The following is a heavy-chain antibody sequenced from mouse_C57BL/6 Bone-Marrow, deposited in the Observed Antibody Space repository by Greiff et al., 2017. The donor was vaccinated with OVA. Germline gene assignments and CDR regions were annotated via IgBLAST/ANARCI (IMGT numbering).Heavy chain of an antibody. CDR1: GYTFTDYN. Sequence: VQLQQSGPELVKPGASVKIPCKASGYTFTDYNMDWVKQSHGKSLEWIGDINPNNGGTIYNQKFKGKATLTADKSSSTAYMELRSLTSEDTAVYYCARWELQGFAYWGQGTLVTVSA. V-gene: IGHV1-18*01. CDR2: INPNNGGT. CDR3: ARWELQGFAY. J-gene: IGHJ3*01. D-gene: IGHD6-1*01.